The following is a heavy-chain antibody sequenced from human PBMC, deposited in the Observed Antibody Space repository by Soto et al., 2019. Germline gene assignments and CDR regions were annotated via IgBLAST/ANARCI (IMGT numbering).Heavy chain of an antibody. D-gene: IGHD4-17*01. CDR1: GFTFSSYW. V-gene: IGHV3-21*01. J-gene: IGHJ2*01. Sequence: EVQLVESGGGLVQPGGSLRLSCAASGFTFSSYWMSWVRQAPGKGLEWVSSISSSSSYIYYADSVKGRFTISRDNAKNSLYLQMNSLRAEDTAVYYCARDRADYGGNYRSYWYFDLWGRGTLVTVSS. CDR2: ISSSSSYI. CDR3: ARDRADYGGNYRSYWYFDL.